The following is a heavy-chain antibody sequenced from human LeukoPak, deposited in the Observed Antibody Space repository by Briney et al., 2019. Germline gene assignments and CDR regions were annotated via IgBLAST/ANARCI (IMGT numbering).Heavy chain of an antibody. Sequence: GVSLRLSCAASGFTFSSYWMHWVRQAPGKGLVWVSRINTDGSSTSYADSVKGRFTISRDNAKNTLYLQMNSLRAEDTAVYYCARESYCSSTSCPDAFDIWGQGTMVTVSS. CDR3: ARESYCSSTSCPDAFDI. J-gene: IGHJ3*02. CDR2: INTDGSST. V-gene: IGHV3-74*01. D-gene: IGHD2-2*01. CDR1: GFTFSSYW.